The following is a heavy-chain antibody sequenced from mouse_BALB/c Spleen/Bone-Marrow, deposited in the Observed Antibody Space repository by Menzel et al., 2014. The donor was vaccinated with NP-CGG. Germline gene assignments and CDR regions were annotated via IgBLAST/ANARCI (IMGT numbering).Heavy chain of an antibody. D-gene: IGHD2-4*01. V-gene: IGHV14-3*02. CDR2: IVPANGNT. CDR3: ASYDYGYYFDY. Sequence: VTLKECGAELVKPGASVKLSCTPSGFNIKDTYMHWVKLRPEQGLEWIGRIVPANGNTKYAPKFQGKATITADTSSNTAYLQLSSLTSEDTAVYFCASYDYGYYFDYWGQGTTLTVSS. J-gene: IGHJ2*01. CDR1: GFNIKDTY.